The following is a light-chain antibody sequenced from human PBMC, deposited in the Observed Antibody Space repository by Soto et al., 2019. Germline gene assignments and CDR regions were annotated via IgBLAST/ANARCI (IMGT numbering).Light chain of an antibody. J-gene: IGKJ2*01. V-gene: IGKV3-20*01. CDR2: GSS. CDR3: QQYYSSPPYT. Sequence: EVVLTQSPGTLSLSPGERATLSCRASQSVSNNYFAWYQQKPGQAPRLLIFGSSDRATGTPDRFSGSGSWTDFTLTISRLQAEDGPVDYYQQYYSSPPYTFGQGTKLEIK. CDR1: QSVSNNY.